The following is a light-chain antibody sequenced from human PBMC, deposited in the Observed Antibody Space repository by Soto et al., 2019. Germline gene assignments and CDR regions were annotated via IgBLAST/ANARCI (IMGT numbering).Light chain of an antibody. J-gene: IGLJ3*02. CDR2: GVS. CDR3: SSYTSTYIWV. V-gene: IGLV2-14*01. Sequence: QSALTQPASVSGSPGQSITISCTGTSSDIGSHNFVSWHQQHPGKAPKFIIYGVSNRPSGVSNRFSGSKSGNTASLTLSGLQADDEADYYCSSYTSTYIWVFGGGTKLTVL. CDR1: SSDIGSHNF.